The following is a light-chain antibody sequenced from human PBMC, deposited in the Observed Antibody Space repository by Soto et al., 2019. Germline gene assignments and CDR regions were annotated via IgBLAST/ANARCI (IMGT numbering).Light chain of an antibody. CDR3: QQYGSPPLT. CDR2: GAS. V-gene: IGKV3-20*01. J-gene: IGKJ4*01. CDR1: QSVSRNY. Sequence: EIVLTQSPGTLSLSPGESATLSCRASQSVSRNYIAWYRQKPGQTPRLLIHGASSRATGIPDRFGGSGSGTDFTLTISRLEPEDFAVYYCQQYGSPPLTFGGGTKV.